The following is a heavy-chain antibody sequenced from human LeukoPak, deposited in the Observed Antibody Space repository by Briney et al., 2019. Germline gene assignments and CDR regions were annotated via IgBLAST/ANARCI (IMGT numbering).Heavy chain of an antibody. CDR2: ISAYNGNT. CDR3: ASPHGVNNWFDP. CDR1: GGTFSSYA. J-gene: IGHJ5*02. V-gene: IGHV1-18*01. D-gene: IGHD3-16*01. Sequence: ASVKVSCKASGGTFSSYAISWVRQAPGQGLEWMGWISAYNGNTNYAQKLQGRVTMTTDTSTSTAYMELRSLRSDDTAVYYCASPHGVNNWFDPWGQGTLVTVSS.